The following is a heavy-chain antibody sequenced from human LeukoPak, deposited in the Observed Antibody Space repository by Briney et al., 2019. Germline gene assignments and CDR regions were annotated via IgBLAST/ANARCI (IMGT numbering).Heavy chain of an antibody. V-gene: IGHV4-34*01. Sequence: SSETLSLTCAVYGGSFSGYYWSWIRQLPGKGLEWIGEINHSGSTNYNPSLKSRVTISVDTSKNQFSLKLRSMTAADTAVYYCAKVEQTRDYYYYYMDVWGKGTTVTVSS. J-gene: IGHJ6*03. D-gene: IGHD5-24*01. CDR1: GGSFSGYY. CDR3: AKVEQTRDYYYYYMDV. CDR2: INHSGST.